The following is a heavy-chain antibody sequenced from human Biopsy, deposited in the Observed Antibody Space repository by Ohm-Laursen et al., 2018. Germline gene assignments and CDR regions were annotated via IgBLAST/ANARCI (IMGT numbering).Heavy chain of an antibody. CDR3: AKGYGPDNWFDP. J-gene: IGHJ5*02. Sequence: SLRLSCTASGFTFGDSAMHWVRQASGKGLEWIGRIRSKVNNYATAYAASVTGRFTISRDDSKNTAYLQMNSLKTEDTAVYYCAKGYGPDNWFDPWGQGTLVTVSS. V-gene: IGHV3-73*01. CDR1: GFTFGDSA. D-gene: IGHD3-16*01. CDR2: IRSKVNNYAT.